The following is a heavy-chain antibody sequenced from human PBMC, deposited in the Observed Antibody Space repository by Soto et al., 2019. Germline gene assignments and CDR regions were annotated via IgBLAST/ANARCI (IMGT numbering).Heavy chain of an antibody. J-gene: IGHJ4*02. V-gene: IGHV4-4*07. CDR2: IFTNEHI. CDR1: GGSISPYY. CDR3: ARDRLAEDQQPFDY. Sequence: TLSLTCTVSGGSISPYYWNWIRQPAGKRLEWIGRIFTNEHINYNHSLKSRVTLSVDMSKNQFSLKLTSVTADDTAVYYCARDRLAEDQQPFDYWGQGTLVTVSS. D-gene: IGHD3-9*01.